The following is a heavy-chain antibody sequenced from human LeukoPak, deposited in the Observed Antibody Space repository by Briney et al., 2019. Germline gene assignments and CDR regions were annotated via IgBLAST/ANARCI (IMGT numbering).Heavy chain of an antibody. V-gene: IGHV5-51*01. D-gene: IGHD3-22*01. Sequence: GESLKISCKGSGYSFTSYWIGWVRQMPGKGLEWMGIIYPGDSDTRYSPSFQGQVTISADKSISTAYLQWSSLKASDTAMYYCARPDYYDSSGYGFDAFDIWGQGTMVTVSS. CDR3: ARPDYYDSSGYGFDAFDI. CDR2: IYPGDSDT. J-gene: IGHJ3*02. CDR1: GYSFTSYW.